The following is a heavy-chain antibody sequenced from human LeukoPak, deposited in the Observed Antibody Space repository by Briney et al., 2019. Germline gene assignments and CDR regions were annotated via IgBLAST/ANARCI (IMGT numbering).Heavy chain of an antibody. V-gene: IGHV4-34*01. Sequence: SETLSLTCAVYGGSFSGYYWSWIRQPPGKGLEWIGEINHSGSTNYNPSLKSRVTISVDTSKNQFSLKLSSVTAAGTAVYYCARARPNPPTYYFDYWGQGTLVTVSS. CDR1: GGSFSGYY. D-gene: IGHD6-6*01. J-gene: IGHJ4*02. CDR2: INHSGST. CDR3: ARARPNPPTYYFDY.